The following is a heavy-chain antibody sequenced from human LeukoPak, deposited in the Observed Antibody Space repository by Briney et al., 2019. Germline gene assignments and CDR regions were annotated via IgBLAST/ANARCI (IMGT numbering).Heavy chain of an antibody. Sequence: ASVKVSCKASGYTFTSYAIQWVRQAPGQRLEWMGWISAYNGNTNYAQKFQGRVTMTKDTATTTGYMELRSLTSDDTAVYYCARDPSNSSGRYWYIDVWGRGTLVTVSS. CDR3: ARDPSNSSGRYWYIDV. D-gene: IGHD3-22*01. J-gene: IGHJ2*01. V-gene: IGHV1-18*01. CDR2: ISAYNGNT. CDR1: GYTFTSYA.